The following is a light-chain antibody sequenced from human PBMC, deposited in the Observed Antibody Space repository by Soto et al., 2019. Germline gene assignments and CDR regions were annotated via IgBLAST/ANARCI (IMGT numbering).Light chain of an antibody. CDR2: DVS. CDR3: SSYTSSSYVV. J-gene: IGLJ2*01. CDR1: SSDVGGYNH. V-gene: IGLV2-14*01. Sequence: QSALTQPASVSGSPGQSITISCTGTSSDVGGYNHVSWYQQHPGKAPKLMIYDVSNRPSGVSNRFSGSKSGNTASLTISGLQAEDEADYYCSSYTSSSYVVFGGGTKLTVL.